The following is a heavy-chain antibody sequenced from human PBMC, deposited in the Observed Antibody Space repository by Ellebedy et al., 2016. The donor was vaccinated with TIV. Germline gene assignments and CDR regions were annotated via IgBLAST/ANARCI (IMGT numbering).Heavy chain of an antibody. J-gene: IGHJ4*02. CDR1: GFAFSSYA. CDR3: AKLEDYYSSSPFFDY. D-gene: IGHD3-22*01. Sequence: GESLKISXAASGFAFSSYAVSWVRQAPGKGLEWVSAINSGASSTFYVDSVKGRFTISRDNNKNTLYLQMNSLRAEDTAVYYCAKLEDYYSSSPFFDYWGQGTLVTVSS. CDR2: INSGASST. V-gene: IGHV3-23*01.